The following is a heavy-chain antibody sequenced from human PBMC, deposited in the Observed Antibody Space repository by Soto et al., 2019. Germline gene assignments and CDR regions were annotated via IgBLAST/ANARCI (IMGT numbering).Heavy chain of an antibody. CDR3: ARQVVGGAVAGSGSFDY. Sequence: SETLSLTCTVSGGSIGSSSFYWGWIRQPPGKGLEWIGSIYYSGSTYYSPSLQSRVTISADTSKNQFSLKLTSVTAADTGVYYCARQVVGGAVAGSGSFDYWGQGTLVTVSS. CDR2: IYYSGST. V-gene: IGHV4-39*01. D-gene: IGHD3-10*01. J-gene: IGHJ4*02. CDR1: GGSIGSSSFY.